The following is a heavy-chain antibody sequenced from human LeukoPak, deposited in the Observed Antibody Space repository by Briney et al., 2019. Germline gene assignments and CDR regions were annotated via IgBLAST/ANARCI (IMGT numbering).Heavy chain of an antibody. V-gene: IGHV1-18*01. J-gene: IGHJ5*02. CDR1: GYNFTNYD. Sequence: GASVKVSCKASGYNFTNYDISWVRQAHGQGLERMGWISPYNGNTNYAQKVQGRVTMTTDTSKTAYMELRSLRSDDTAVYYCARGGLVGVYNWFDPWGQGTLVTVSS. D-gene: IGHD1-26*01. CDR2: ISPYNGNT. CDR3: ARGGLVGVYNWFDP.